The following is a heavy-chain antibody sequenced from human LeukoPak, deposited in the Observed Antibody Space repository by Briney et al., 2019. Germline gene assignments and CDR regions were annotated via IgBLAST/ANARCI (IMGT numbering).Heavy chain of an antibody. D-gene: IGHD3-22*01. CDR3: ARAYYYDSSGPIHYFDY. CDR1: GYTFTIYH. V-gene: IGHV1-46*01. J-gene: IGHJ4*02. CDR2: INHSGSNK. Sequence: ASVKLSCKSSGYTFTIYHMHWVRHRHGPGLELMGIINHSGSNKNYAQNVQGRVTMSRDNSKNTVYMEMDSLRAEDTAVYYCARAYYYDSSGPIHYFDYWGQGTLVTVSS.